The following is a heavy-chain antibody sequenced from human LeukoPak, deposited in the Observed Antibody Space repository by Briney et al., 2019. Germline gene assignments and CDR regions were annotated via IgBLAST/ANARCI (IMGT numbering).Heavy chain of an antibody. J-gene: IGHJ4*02. CDR3: ARHGYYDILTGYSELSLDY. CDR1: GFAVSSNS. CDR2: INHSGST. V-gene: IGHV4-34*01. Sequence: GSLRLSCTVSGFAVSSNSMRWIRQPPGKGLEWIGDINHSGSTNHTPSRKGRVTLSVDTTKHQFSLRLSSVTAADTAVYYCARHGYYDILTGYSELSLDYWGQGTLVTVSS. D-gene: IGHD3-9*01.